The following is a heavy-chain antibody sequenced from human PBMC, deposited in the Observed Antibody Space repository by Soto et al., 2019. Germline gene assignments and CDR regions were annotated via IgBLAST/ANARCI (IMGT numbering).Heavy chain of an antibody. V-gene: IGHV3-15*01. Sequence: GGALRLSWAGSGCTFSEGWMRWGRQAPGKGLEWVGRIKSKTDGGTTDYAAPVKGRFTISRDDSKNTLYLQMNSLKTDDTAVYYCAIVRPRRTPGYFFDYRGQGTPGTGSS. CDR1: GCTFSEGW. CDR3: AIVRPRRTPGYFFDY. J-gene: IGHJ4*02. CDR2: IKSKTDGGTT. D-gene: IGHD1-1*01.